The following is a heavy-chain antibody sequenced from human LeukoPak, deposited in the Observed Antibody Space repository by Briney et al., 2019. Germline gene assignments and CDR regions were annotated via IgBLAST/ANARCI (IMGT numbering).Heavy chain of an antibody. CDR3: ARDLHGYSSSWWVDY. CDR2: TWYDGSNK. CDR1: GFTFSSYG. D-gene: IGHD6-13*01. Sequence: GGSLRLSCAASGFTFSSYGMHWVRQAPGKGLEWVAVTWYDGSNKYYADSVKGRFTISRDNSKNTLYLQMNSLRAEDTAVYYCARDLHGYSSSWWVDYWGQGTLVTVSS. J-gene: IGHJ4*02. V-gene: IGHV3-33*01.